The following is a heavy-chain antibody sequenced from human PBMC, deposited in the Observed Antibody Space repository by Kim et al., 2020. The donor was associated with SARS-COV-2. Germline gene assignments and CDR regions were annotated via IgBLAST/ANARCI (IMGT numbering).Heavy chain of an antibody. J-gene: IGHJ5*02. D-gene: IGHD3-16*02. V-gene: IGHV4-59*13. CDR1: GGSISSYY. CDR3: ARDKAEAVWGSYRYTGRWFDP. CDR2: IYYSGST. Sequence: SETLSLTCTVSGGSISSYYWSWIRQPPGKGLEWIGYIYYSGSTNYNPSLKSRVTISVDTSKNQFSLKLSSVTAADTAVYYCARDKAEAVWGSYRYTGRWFDPWGQGTLVTVSS.